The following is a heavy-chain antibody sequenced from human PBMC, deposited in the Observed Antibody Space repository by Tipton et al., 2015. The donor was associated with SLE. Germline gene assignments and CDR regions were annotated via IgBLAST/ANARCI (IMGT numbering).Heavy chain of an antibody. CDR2: ISGSGGST. CDR1: GFTFSTSA. CDR3: ARDYYVSSGYCVY. D-gene: IGHD3-22*01. V-gene: IGHV3-23*01. J-gene: IGHJ4*02. Sequence: SLRLSCAASGFTFSTSAMSWVRQAPGKGLEWVSTISGSGGSTYYADSVKGRFTISRDNSKNTLYLQMNSLRAEDTAVYYCARDYYVSSGYCVYWGQGTLVTVSS.